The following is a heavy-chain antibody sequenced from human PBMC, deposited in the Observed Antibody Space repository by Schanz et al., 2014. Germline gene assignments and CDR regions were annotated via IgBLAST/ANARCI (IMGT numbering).Heavy chain of an antibody. V-gene: IGHV3-23*04. CDR1: GFTFSNYA. CDR2: IRGGGETT. CDR3: AKYRYSVFDFDY. Sequence: EVQLVESGGGLVQPGGSLRLSCVASGFTFSNYAMSWVRLAPGKGLEWVSAIRGGGETTHYADSVKGRFTISRDNSKNTLYLQMSSLRAEDTAVYYCAKYRYSVFDFDYWGQGTLVTVSS. D-gene: IGHD3-16*02. J-gene: IGHJ4*02.